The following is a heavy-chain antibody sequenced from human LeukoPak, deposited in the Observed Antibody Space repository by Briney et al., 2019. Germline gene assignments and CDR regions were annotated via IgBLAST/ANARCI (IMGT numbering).Heavy chain of an antibody. J-gene: IGHJ4*02. CDR2: IYSSGST. CDR1: GDSISSSSYS. V-gene: IGHV4-39*07. Sequence: SETLSLTCTVSGDSISSSSYSWGWIRQPPGKGLEWIGSIYSSGSTYDNPSLKSRVTLSVDTSKNQFSLNLSSVTAADTAVYYCAGGVTIVRGTSKHFDYWGQGTLVTVSS. D-gene: IGHD3-10*01. CDR3: AGGVTIVRGTSKHFDY.